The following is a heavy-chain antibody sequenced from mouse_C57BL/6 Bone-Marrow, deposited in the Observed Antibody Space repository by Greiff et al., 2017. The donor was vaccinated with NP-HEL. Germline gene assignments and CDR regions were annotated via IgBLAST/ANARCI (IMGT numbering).Heavy chain of an antibody. CDR3: ARRVVDY. D-gene: IGHD1-1*01. Sequence: VQLKESGGDLVKPGGSLKLSCAASGFTFSSYGMSWVRQTPDKRLEWVATISSGGSYTYYLDSVKGRFTISRDNAKNTLYLQMSSLKSEDTAMYYCARRVVDYWGQGTTLTVSS. J-gene: IGHJ2*01. CDR2: ISSGGSYT. V-gene: IGHV5-6*01. CDR1: GFTFSSYG.